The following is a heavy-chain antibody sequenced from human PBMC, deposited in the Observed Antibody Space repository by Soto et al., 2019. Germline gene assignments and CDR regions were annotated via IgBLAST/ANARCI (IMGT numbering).Heavy chain of an antibody. CDR1: GYSFTSYW. V-gene: IGHV5-51*01. CDR2: IYPGDSDT. Sequence: GESLKISCKGSGYSFTSYWIGWVRQMPGKGLEWMGIIYPGDSDTRYSPSFQGQVTISADKSISTAYLQWSSLKASDTAMYYCARHGRYSSGWFSPDDAFDIWGQGTMVTVSS. J-gene: IGHJ3*02. CDR3: ARHGRYSSGWFSPDDAFDI. D-gene: IGHD6-19*01.